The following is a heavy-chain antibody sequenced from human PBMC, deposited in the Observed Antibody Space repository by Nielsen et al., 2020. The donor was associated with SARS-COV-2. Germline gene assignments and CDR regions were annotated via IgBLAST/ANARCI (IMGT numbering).Heavy chain of an antibody. D-gene: IGHD6-13*01. Sequence: ASVKVSCKASGYTFTGYYLHWVRQAPGQGLEWMGRINPNTGDKNYAQKFQGRVTLTGDTSIDTAYMQLSSLRSEDTAVYYCASSSWYRGFFDYWGQGTLVTVSS. CDR3: ASSSWYRGFFDY. V-gene: IGHV1-2*06. CDR1: GYTFTGYY. J-gene: IGHJ4*02. CDR2: INPNTGDK.